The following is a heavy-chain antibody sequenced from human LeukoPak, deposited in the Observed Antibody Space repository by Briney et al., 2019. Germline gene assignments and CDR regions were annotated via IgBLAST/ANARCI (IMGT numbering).Heavy chain of an antibody. CDR3: ARLYSGYGNYYYYMDV. CDR1: GYTFTSYA. J-gene: IGHJ6*03. Sequence: ASVKVSCKASGYTFTSYAMNWVRQAPGQGLEWMGWINTNTGNPTYAQGFTGRFVFSLDTSVSTAYLQISSLKAEDTAVYYCARLYSGYGNYYYYMDVWGKGTTVTVSS. V-gene: IGHV7-4-1*02. D-gene: IGHD5-12*01. CDR2: INTNTGNP.